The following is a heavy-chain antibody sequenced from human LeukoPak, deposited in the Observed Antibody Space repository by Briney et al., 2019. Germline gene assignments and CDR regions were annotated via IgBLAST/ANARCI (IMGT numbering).Heavy chain of an antibody. CDR3: ARRSLRYFDWPKGCYFDY. CDR2: INHSGST. J-gene: IGHJ4*02. CDR1: GGSISNYY. D-gene: IGHD3-9*01. Sequence: SETLSLTCTVSGGSISNYYWSWIRQPPGKGLEWIGEINHSGSTNYNPSLKSRVTISVDTSKNQFSLKLSSVTAADTAVYYCARRSLRYFDWPKGCYFDYWGQGTLVTVSS. V-gene: IGHV4-34*01.